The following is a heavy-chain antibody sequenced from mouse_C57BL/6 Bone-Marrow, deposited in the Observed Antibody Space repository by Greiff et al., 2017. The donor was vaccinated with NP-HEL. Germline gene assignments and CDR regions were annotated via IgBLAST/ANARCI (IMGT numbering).Heavy chain of an antibody. CDR3: ARARGSSYDFDY. J-gene: IGHJ2*01. CDR2: IYPGSGST. Sequence: VQLQQPGAELVKPGASVKMSCKASGYTFTSYWITWVKQRPGQGLEWIGDIYPGSGSTNYNEKFKSKATLTVDTSSSTAYMQLSSLTSEDSAVYYCARARGSSYDFDYWGQGTTLTVSS. D-gene: IGHD1-1*01. CDR1: GYTFTSYW. V-gene: IGHV1-55*01.